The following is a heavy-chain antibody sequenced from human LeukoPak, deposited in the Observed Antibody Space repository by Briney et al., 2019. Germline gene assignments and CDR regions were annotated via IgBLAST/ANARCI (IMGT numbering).Heavy chain of an antibody. CDR3: AKELLYGPGSYDRYYYGMDV. D-gene: IGHD3-10*01. V-gene: IGHV3-30*18. CDR2: ISYDGSNK. J-gene: IGHJ6*02. Sequence: GGSLRLSCAASGFTFSSYGMHWVRQAPGKGLEWVADISYDGSNKYYADSVKGRLTISRDNSKNARYLQMNSLRAEDTAVYYCAKELLYGPGSYDRYYYGMDVWGQGTTVSVSS. CDR1: GFTFSSYG.